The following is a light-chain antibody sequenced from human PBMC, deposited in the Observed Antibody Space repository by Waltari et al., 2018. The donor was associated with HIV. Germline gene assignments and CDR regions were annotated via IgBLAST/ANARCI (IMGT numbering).Light chain of an antibody. CDR1: SSNIGSQN. CDR2: RNN. V-gene: IGLV1-47*01. J-gene: IGLJ1*01. Sequence: QSVLTQPPSASGTPGQRVTISCSGRSSNIGSQNVYWYQQLPGTAPKLLIYRNNQRPEGVPDRCSGSKSGTSASLSSSGLRSEDEADYYCAAWDDSLSGYVFGTGTKVTVL. CDR3: AAWDDSLSGYV.